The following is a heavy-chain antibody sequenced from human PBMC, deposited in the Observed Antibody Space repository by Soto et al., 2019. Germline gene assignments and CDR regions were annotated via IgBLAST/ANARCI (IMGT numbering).Heavy chain of an antibody. CDR3: ARDYSAAARPGDFDY. V-gene: IGHV3-21*01. D-gene: IGHD6-6*01. Sequence: PGGSLSLSCAASGFTFSSYSMNWVGQAPGKGLEWVSSISSSSSYIYYADSVKGRFTISRDNAKNSLYLQMNSLRAEDTAVYYCARDYSAAARPGDFDYWGQGTLVTVSS. J-gene: IGHJ4*02. CDR1: GFTFSSYS. CDR2: ISSSSSYI.